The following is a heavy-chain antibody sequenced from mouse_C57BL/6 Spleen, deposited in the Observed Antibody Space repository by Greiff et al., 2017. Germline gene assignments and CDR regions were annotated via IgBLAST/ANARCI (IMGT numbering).Heavy chain of an antibody. CDR3: ASGSSYYFDY. D-gene: IGHD1-1*01. CDR1: GYTFTSYW. J-gene: IGHJ2*01. Sequence: QVQLKQPGAELVRPGSSVKLSCKASGYTFTSYWMHWVKQRPIQGLEWIGNIDPSDSETHYNQKFKDKATLTVDKSSSTAYMQLSSLTSEDSAVYYCASGSSYYFDYWGQGTTLTVSS. V-gene: IGHV1-52*01. CDR2: IDPSDSET.